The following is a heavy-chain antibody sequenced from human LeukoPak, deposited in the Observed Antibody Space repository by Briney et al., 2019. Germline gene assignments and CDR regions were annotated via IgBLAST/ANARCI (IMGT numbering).Heavy chain of an antibody. CDR1: GYTFTNHG. D-gene: IGHD2-15*01. CDR3: ARSYCSGGSCYADP. Sequence: ASVKVSCKASGYTFTNHGISWVRQAPGQGLEWMGWVSTYNGNTNYAQRLQGRVTMTTDTSTTTAYMELRSLRSDDTAVYYCARSYCSGGSCYADPWGQGTLVTVSS. V-gene: IGHV1-18*01. CDR2: VSTYNGNT. J-gene: IGHJ5*02.